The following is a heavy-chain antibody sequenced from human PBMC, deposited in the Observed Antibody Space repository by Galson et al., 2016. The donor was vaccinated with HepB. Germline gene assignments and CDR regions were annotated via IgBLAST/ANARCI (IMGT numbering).Heavy chain of an antibody. CDR3: AKDWSTTTCVQGCLDV. V-gene: IGHV3-23*01. CDR1: GFTFSNYA. CDR2: ITNNDDST. J-gene: IGHJ6*02. D-gene: IGHD3-10*02. Sequence: SLRLSCAASGFTFSNYAMTWVRQAPGKGLEWISTITNNDDSTYYADSVQGRFTISRDKSKNTLFLQMNSLRAEDTAVYYCAKDWSTTTCVQGCLDVWGQGTTVTVSS.